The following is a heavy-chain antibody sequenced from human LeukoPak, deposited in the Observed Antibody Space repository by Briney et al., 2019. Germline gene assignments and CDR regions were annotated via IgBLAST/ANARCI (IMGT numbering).Heavy chain of an antibody. V-gene: IGHV3-74*01. CDR3: ARDLAVAGTYDY. CDR2: INSDGSST. D-gene: IGHD6-19*01. Sequence: GGSLRLSCAASGFTFDNFGMSWVRQAPGKGLVWVSRINSDGSSTSYADSVKGRFTISRDNAKNTLYLQMNSLRAEDTAVYYCARDLAVAGTYDYWGQGTLVTVSS. J-gene: IGHJ4*02. CDR1: GFTFDNFG.